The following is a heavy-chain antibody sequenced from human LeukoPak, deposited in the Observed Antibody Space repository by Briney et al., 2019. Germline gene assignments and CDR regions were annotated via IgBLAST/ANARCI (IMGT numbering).Heavy chain of an antibody. V-gene: IGHV3-23*01. CDR2: ISDSGGSR. CDR3: AKGGGWLYYFDY. CDR1: GFTFSSFA. J-gene: IGHJ4*02. Sequence: GGSLRLSCAASGFTFSSFAMNWVRQAPGKGLEWVSAISDSGGSRYYADSVKGRFTISRDNAKNAVYLQMNSLRVGDTAVYYCAKGGGWLYYFDYWGQGSLVSVSS. D-gene: IGHD6-19*01.